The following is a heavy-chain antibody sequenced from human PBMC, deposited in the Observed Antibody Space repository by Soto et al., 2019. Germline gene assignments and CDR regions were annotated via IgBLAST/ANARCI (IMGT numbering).Heavy chain of an antibody. J-gene: IGHJ6*02. V-gene: IGHV4-34*01. CDR3: ARDIITVIGRELYYYFRMDV. CDR1: GGSFREYY. CDR2: INQSGTT. Sequence: SETLSLTCAANGGSFREYYWSWLRQPPGKGLEWIGEINQSGTTHYNPSLKRRINISIDTSKNQFSLNLTSVTAADTATYYCARDIITVIGRELYYYFRMDVWGQGTTVTVSS. D-gene: IGHD3-22*01.